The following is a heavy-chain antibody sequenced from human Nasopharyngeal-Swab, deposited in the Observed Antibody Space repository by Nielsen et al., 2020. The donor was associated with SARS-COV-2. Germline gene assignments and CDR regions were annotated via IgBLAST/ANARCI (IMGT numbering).Heavy chain of an antibody. CDR3: AGWITMIRGATFDI. Sequence: SVKVSCKASGDAFSRFGISWVRQAPGQGLEWMGGIIPAFGTPTYAQDSAQDLQGRVTISADESTSTAYMELSSPRSEDTAVYYCAGWITMIRGATFDIWGQGTMVTVSS. J-gene: IGHJ3*02. D-gene: IGHD3-10*01. CDR2: IIPAFGTP. V-gene: IGHV1-69*13. CDR1: GDAFSRFG.